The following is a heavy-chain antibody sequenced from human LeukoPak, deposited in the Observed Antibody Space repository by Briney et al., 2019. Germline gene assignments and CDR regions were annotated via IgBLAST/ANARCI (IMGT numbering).Heavy chain of an antibody. CDR3: ARFYDSSGYYNWFDP. D-gene: IGHD3-22*01. Sequence: SQTLSLTCAISGDSVSSNSVTWNWIRQSPSRGLEWLGRTYYRSKWYNDYAVSVKSRITINPDTSKNQFSLQLNSVTPEDTAVYYCARFYDSSGYYNWFDPWGQGTLVTVSS. CDR2: TYYRSKWYN. CDR1: GDSVSSNSVT. J-gene: IGHJ5*02. V-gene: IGHV6-1*01.